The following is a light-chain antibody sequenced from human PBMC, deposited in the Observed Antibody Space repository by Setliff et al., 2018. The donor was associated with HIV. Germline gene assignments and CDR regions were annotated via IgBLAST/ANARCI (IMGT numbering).Light chain of an antibody. CDR2: EVS. V-gene: IGLV2-18*02. CDR3: FSFTSSSTYV. Sequence: QSVLTQPPSVSGSPGQSVTISCTGTISDVGTYDRVSRYQQPPGTAPKLMIYEVSNRPSGVPDRFSGPKSGNTASLIISGLQAEDEADYYCFSFTSSSTYVFGPGTKVTVL. J-gene: IGLJ1*01. CDR1: ISDVGTYDR.